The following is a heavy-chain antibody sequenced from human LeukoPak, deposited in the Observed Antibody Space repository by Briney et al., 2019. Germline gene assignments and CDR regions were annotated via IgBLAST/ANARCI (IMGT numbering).Heavy chain of an antibody. CDR3: ARDLDWNYADY. Sequence: ASETLSLTCTVSGGSISSYYWSWIRQPAGKRLEWIGRISSSGSTNYNPSLKSRVTMSVDSSKNQFSLILIPVTAADTAVYYCARDLDWNYADYWGQGTLVTVSS. V-gene: IGHV4-4*07. CDR2: ISSSGST. CDR1: GGSISSYY. J-gene: IGHJ4*02. D-gene: IGHD1-7*01.